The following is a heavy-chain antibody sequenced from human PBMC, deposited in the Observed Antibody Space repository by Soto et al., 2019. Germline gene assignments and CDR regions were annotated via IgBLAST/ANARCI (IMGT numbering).Heavy chain of an antibody. CDR1: GGTFSSYT. V-gene: IGHV1-69*02. D-gene: IGHD5-18*01. J-gene: IGHJ4*02. CDR3: AEVRGYSYGYYFDY. CDR2: IIPILGIA. Sequence: ASVKVSCKASGGTFSSYTISWVRQAPGQGLEWMGRIIPILGIANYAQKFQGRVTITADKSTSTAYMELSSLRSEDTAVYYCAEVRGYSYGYYFDYWGQGTLVTVSS.